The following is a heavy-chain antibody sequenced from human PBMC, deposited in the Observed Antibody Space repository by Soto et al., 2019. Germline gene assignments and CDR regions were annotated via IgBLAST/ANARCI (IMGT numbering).Heavy chain of an antibody. CDR2: ISGSGGST. D-gene: IGHD3-3*01. CDR3: AKVGQATYYYYYGMDV. V-gene: IGHV3-23*01. CDR1: GFTFSSYA. Sequence: EVQLLESGGGLVQPGGSLRLSCAASGFTFSSYAMSWVRQAPGKGLEWVSAISGSGGSTYYADSVKGRFTIARDNSKNTLYLQMNSLRAEDTAVYYCAKVGQATYYYYYGMDVWGHGTTVTVSS. J-gene: IGHJ6*02.